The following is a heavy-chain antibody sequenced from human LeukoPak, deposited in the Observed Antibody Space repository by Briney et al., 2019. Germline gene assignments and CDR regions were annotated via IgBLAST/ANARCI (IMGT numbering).Heavy chain of an antibody. D-gene: IGHD2-15*01. CDR3: AKEYCSGGSCSTIPYYYYGIDV. V-gene: IGHV3-30*18. Sequence: GRSLRLSCAASGFTFSSYGMHWVRQAPGKGLEWVAVISYDGSNKYYADSVKGRFTISRDNSKNTLYLQMNSLRAEDTAVYYCAKEYCSGGSCSTIPYYYYGIDVWGQGTTVTVSS. J-gene: IGHJ6*02. CDR1: GFTFSSYG. CDR2: ISYDGSNK.